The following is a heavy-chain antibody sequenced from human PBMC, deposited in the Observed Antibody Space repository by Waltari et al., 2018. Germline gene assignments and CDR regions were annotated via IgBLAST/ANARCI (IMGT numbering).Heavy chain of an antibody. Sequence: EVQLVESGGGLIQPGASVGLSCAAYGFFVCNNYLSWVRQAPGKGLEWVSVTKGGGNTFYSDSVKGRFTISTDDSSNTLSLQMNSLRVEDTAVYYCASDPGFANGMDGWGQGTTVTVSS. CDR3: ASDPGFANGMDG. V-gene: IGHV3-53*01. CDR1: GFFVCNNY. J-gene: IGHJ6*02. CDR2: TKGGGNT.